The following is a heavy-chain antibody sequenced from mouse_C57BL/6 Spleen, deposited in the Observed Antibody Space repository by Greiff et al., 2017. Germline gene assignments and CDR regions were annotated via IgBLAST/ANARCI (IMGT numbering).Heavy chain of an antibody. CDR2: IWSGGST. CDR1: GFSLTSYG. V-gene: IGHV2-2*01. Sequence: VQLQQSGPGLVQPSQSLSITCTVSGFSLTSYGVHWVRQSPGKGLEWLGVIWSGGSTDYNAAFISRLSISKDNSKSQVFFKMNSLQADDTAIYYCARWTMVTTGFDYWGQGTTLTVSS. CDR3: ARWTMVTTGFDY. D-gene: IGHD2-2*01. J-gene: IGHJ2*01.